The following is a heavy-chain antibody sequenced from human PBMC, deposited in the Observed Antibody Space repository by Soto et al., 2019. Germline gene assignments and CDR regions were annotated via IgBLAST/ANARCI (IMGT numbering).Heavy chain of an antibody. D-gene: IGHD5-12*01. CDR2: SVPVYGPP. CDR1: GGTFTNYA. V-gene: IGHV1-69*18. Sequence: QVPLVQSGAEVKKPGSSVKVSCKASGGTFTNYAINWVRQAPGQGLEWMGSSVPVYGPPHFAQRFLGRATITADEATSTASVELRNPGSDDTAIYYCARASRYGYNCLNDLDYWGQGTLVTVSS. J-gene: IGHJ4*02. CDR3: ARASRYGYNCLNDLDY.